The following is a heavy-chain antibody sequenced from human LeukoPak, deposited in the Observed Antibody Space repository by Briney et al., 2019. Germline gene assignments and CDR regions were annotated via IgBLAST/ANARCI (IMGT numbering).Heavy chain of an antibody. CDR1: GGTFSSYA. J-gene: IGHJ3*02. Sequence: SVKVSCTASGGTFSSYAISWVRQATGQGLEWMGGIIPIFGTANYAQKFQGRVTITADKSTSTAYMELSSLRSEDTAVYYCASNWGRLVTTDAFDIWGQGTMVTVSS. V-gene: IGHV1-69*06. CDR3: ASNWGRLVTTDAFDI. CDR2: IIPIFGTA. D-gene: IGHD7-27*01.